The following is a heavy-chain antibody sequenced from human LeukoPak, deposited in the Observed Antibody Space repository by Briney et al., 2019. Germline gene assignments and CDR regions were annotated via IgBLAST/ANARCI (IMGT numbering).Heavy chain of an antibody. CDR3: ARGWEQWLALDY. D-gene: IGHD6-19*01. Sequence: SVKVSCKASGGTFSSYAISWVRQAPGQGLEWMGGIIPIFGTANYAQKFQGRVTITADESTSTAYMELSSLRSEDTAVYYCARGWEQWLALDYWGQGTLVAVSS. CDR2: IIPIFGTA. CDR1: GGTFSSYA. J-gene: IGHJ4*02. V-gene: IGHV1-69*13.